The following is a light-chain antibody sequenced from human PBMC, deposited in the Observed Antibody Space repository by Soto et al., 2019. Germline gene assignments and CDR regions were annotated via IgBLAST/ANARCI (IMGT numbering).Light chain of an antibody. Sequence: EIVMTQSPATLSVFLGETATLSCRASQTLNNNLAWYQQKPGQAPRLLIYGVSTRATGIPARFSGSGSGTEFTLAINNLQSEDSAVYYCQQHNGWPLTFGAGTKVEIK. CDR2: GVS. CDR3: QQHNGWPLT. V-gene: IGKV3-15*01. J-gene: IGKJ4*01. CDR1: QTLNNN.